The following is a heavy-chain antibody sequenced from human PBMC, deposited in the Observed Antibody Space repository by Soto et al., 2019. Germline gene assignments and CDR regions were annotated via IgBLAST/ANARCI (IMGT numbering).Heavy chain of an antibody. CDR2: LSDRGTS. V-gene: IGHV3-53*01. Sequence: GGSLSLPSSASEFSFSIYMSWGRQAPGKGLEWVSILSDRGTSHYADSVTGRFSVPRDNSKNTLYLQMNGLRVDDTAIYYCAGDYASGAYDFRGQGTQVTVSS. CDR1: EFSFSIY. D-gene: IGHD5-12*01. CDR3: AGDYASGAYDF. J-gene: IGHJ4*02.